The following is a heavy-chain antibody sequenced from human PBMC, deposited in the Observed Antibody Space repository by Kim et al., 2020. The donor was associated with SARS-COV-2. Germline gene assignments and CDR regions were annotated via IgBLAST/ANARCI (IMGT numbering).Heavy chain of an antibody. CDR1: GGSISSGGYY. Sequence: SETLSLTCTVSGGSISSGGYYWSWIRQHPGKGLEWIGYIYYSGSTYYNPSLKSRVTISVDTSKNQFSLKLSSVTAADTAVYYCERGGNNIVVVPAASVHYYYGMDVWGQGTTVTVS. D-gene: IGHD2-2*01. CDR2: IYYSGST. J-gene: IGHJ6*02. V-gene: IGHV4-31*03. CDR3: ERGGNNIVVVPAASVHYYYGMDV.